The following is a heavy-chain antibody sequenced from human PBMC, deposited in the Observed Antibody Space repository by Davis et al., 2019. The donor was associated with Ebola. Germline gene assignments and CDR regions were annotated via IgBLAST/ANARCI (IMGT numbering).Heavy chain of an antibody. V-gene: IGHV3-23*01. D-gene: IGHD3-22*01. J-gene: IGHJ4*02. Sequence: PGGSLRLSCAASEFSFSSYVMSWVRQAPGKGLEWVSGISGSGGSTYYADSVKGRFTISRDNSKDTLYLQMNSLRAEDTAVYYCAKGGSSYFYDSVGFNSALRAWGQGTLVTVSS. CDR3: AKGGSSYFYDSVGFNSALRA. CDR1: EFSFSSYV. CDR2: ISGSGGST.